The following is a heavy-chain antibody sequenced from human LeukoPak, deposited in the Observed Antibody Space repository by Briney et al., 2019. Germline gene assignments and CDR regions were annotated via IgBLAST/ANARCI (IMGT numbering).Heavy chain of an antibody. D-gene: IGHD2-21*02. CDR1: GFTFSSYA. V-gene: IGHV3-30-3*01. Sequence: GGSLRLSCAASGFTFSSYAMHWVRQAPGKGLEWVAVISYDGSNKYYADSVKGRFTISRDNSKNTVFMEMDSLKPEDTALYYCARSEHIVVVTSTPASYWGQGTLYTVSS. CDR3: ARSEHIVVVTSTPASY. CDR2: ISYDGSNK. J-gene: IGHJ4*02.